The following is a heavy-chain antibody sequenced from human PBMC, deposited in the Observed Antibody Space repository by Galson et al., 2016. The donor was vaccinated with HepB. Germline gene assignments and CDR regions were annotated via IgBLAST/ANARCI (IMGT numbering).Heavy chain of an antibody. CDR1: GFTVGNNY. CDR2: IYSGGST. D-gene: IGHD4-23*01. J-gene: IGHJ4*02. Sequence: SLRLSCAASGFTVGNNYMRWDRQAPGKGLEWVALIYSGGSTHYADSVKSRFTISRDNSKNTLYLQMNSLRAEDTAVYYCARKTDTGNGDYWGQGTLVTVSS. CDR3: ARKTDTGNGDY. V-gene: IGHV3-53*01.